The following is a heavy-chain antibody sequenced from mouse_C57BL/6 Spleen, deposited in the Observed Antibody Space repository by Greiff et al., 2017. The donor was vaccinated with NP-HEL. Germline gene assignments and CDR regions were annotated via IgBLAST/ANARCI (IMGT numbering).Heavy chain of an antibody. CDR1: GYTFTSYW. V-gene: IGHV1-50*01. D-gene: IGHD1-1*01. CDR3: ARRYYGSSYGFAY. J-gene: IGHJ3*01. CDR2: IDPSDSYT. Sequence: QVQLQQPGAELVKPGASVKLSCKASGYTFTSYWMQWVKQRPGQGLEWIGEIDPSDSYTNYNQKFKGKATLTVDTSSSTAYMPLSSLTSEDSAVYYCARRYYGSSYGFAYWGQGTLVTVSA.